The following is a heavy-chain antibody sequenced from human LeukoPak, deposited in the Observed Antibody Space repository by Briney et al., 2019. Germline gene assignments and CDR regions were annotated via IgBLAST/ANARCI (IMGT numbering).Heavy chain of an antibody. CDR2: ISSSGSTI. Sequence: GGSLRLSCAASGFTFSSFEMNWVRQAPGKGLEWGSYISSSGSTIYYADSVKGRFTISRDNAKNSLYLQMNSLRAEDTAVYYCARGSEQWLASGAFDIWGQGTMVTVSS. J-gene: IGHJ3*02. V-gene: IGHV3-48*03. CDR3: ARGSEQWLASGAFDI. CDR1: GFTFSSFE. D-gene: IGHD6-19*01.